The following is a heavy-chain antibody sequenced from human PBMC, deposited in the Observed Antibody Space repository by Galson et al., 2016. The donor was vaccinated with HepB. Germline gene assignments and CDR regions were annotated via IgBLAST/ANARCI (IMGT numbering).Heavy chain of an antibody. CDR3: ARQVGRGSWAFDI. CDR2: IFYTGTT. J-gene: IGHJ3*02. D-gene: IGHD1-26*01. CDR1: GGPISDAAYW. Sequence: SETLSLTCTVSGGPISDAAYWWGWIRQPPGKGLEWIGSIFYTGTTYYKPSLESRVTIYVDTSKNQFSLKLNSVTAADTAVYYCARQVGRGSWAFDIWGQGTMVTVSS. V-gene: IGHV4-39*01.